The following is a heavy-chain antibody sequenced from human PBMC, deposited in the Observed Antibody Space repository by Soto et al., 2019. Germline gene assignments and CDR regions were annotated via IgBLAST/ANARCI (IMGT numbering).Heavy chain of an antibody. CDR2: IYAGGNT. D-gene: IGHD3-9*01. V-gene: IGHV3-53*01. CDR1: GFSVTSNY. CDR3: ARVTTFYDILTPSYALNYFDY. Sequence: VQLVESGGTLVQPGGSLRLSCAASGFSVTSNYMTWVRQAPGKGLECVSVIYAGGNTYYPDSVKGRFTISSDNSKNTLFLQMNNLRAEDTAVYYCARVTTFYDILTPSYALNYFDYWGQGTRVTVSS. J-gene: IGHJ4*02.